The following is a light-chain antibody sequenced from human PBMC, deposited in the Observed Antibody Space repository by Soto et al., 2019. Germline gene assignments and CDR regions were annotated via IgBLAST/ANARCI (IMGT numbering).Light chain of an antibody. V-gene: IGKV3-20*01. CDR3: QQYGSSPPIT. CDR2: GAS. J-gene: IGKJ5*01. Sequence: EIVLTQSPGTLSLSPGERATLSCRASRSVSSSYLAWYQQKPGQAPRLLIYGASSRATGIPDRFSGSGSGTAFTLTISRLEPEDFAVYYCQQYGSSPPITFRQGTRLEIK. CDR1: RSVSSSY.